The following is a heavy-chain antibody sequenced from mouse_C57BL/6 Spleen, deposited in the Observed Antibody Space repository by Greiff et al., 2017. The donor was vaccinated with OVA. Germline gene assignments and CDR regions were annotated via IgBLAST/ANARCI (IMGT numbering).Heavy chain of an antibody. CDR3: AKEVGVQYYCAMDY. J-gene: IGHJ4*01. Sequence: VQLQQSGPGLVQPSQSLSITCTVSGFSLTSYGVHWVRQSPGKGLEWLGVIWRGGSTDYNAAFMSRLSITKDNSKSQVFFKMNSLQANDTAIYYCAKEVGVQYYCAMDYWGQGTSVTVSS. CDR2: IWRGGST. CDR1: GFSLTSYG. V-gene: IGHV2-5*01. D-gene: IGHD1-1*02.